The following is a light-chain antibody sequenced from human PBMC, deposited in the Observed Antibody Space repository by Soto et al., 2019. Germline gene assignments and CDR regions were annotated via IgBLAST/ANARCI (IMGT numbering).Light chain of an antibody. J-gene: IGKJ1*01. V-gene: IGKV4-1*01. CDR2: WAS. Sequence: DIVMTQSPDSLAVSLGERATFNCKSSQSILDRSKNKYYLAWYQQKSGQPPKLLIYWASLRESGVPDRFTGSGSGTDFTLTISSLQAEDVAVYYCQQYCATPWTFGQGTKVEIK. CDR1: QSILDRSKNKYY. CDR3: QQYCATPWT.